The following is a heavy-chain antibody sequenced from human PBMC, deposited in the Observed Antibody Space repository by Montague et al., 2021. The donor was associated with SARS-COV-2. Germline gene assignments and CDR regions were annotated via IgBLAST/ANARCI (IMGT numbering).Heavy chain of an antibody. J-gene: IGHJ5*02. CDR1: GGSISDNNW. Sequence: SETLSLTCGVSGGSISDNNWWSWVRQSPETGLEWIGEISLGGHTDYSPSLKSRVTISLDKSKNQFSLELTSVTAADTAVYYCARDIWEPEVRSRGWFDPWGQGILVTVSS. CDR2: ISLGGHT. V-gene: IGHV4-4*02. D-gene: IGHD1-26*01. CDR3: ARDIWEPEVRSRGWFDP.